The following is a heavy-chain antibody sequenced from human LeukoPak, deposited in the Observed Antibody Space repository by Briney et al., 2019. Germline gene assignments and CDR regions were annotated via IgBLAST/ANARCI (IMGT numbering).Heavy chain of an antibody. CDR1: GGTLSSYA. V-gene: IGHV1-69*13. CDR2: IIPIFGTA. J-gene: IGHJ4*02. Sequence: SVKVSCKASGGTLSSYAISWVRQAPGQGLEWMGGIIPIFGTANYAQKFQGRVTITADESTSTAYMELSSLRSEDTAVYYCATGPTRDGYNDYWGQGTLVTVSS. CDR3: ATGPTRDGYNDY. D-gene: IGHD5-24*01.